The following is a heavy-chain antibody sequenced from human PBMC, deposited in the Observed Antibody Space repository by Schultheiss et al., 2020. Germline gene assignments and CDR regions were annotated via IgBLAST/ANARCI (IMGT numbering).Heavy chain of an antibody. D-gene: IGHD2-15*01. CDR3: ARDRDCSGGSCYFFDY. V-gene: IGHV3-33*08. CDR2: IWYDGSNK. Sequence: GGSLRLSCAASGFTFSSYWMSWVRQAPGKGLEWVAVIWYDGSNKYYADSVKGRFTISRDNSKNTLYLQMNSLRAEDTAVYYCARDRDCSGGSCYFFDYWGQGTLVTVSS. J-gene: IGHJ4*02. CDR1: GFTFSSYW.